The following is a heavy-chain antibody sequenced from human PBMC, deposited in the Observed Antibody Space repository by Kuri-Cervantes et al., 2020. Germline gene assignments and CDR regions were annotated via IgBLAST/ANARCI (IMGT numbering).Heavy chain of an antibody. CDR3: ATNRRWLQFPYYYGMDV. J-gene: IGHJ6*02. Sequence: GGSLRLFCAASGYISDYAWKRGVRQAPGKGLEWVSYISSSSSTIYYADSVKGRFTISRDNAKNSLHLQMNSLRDEDTAVYYCATNRRWLQFPYYYGMDVWGQGTTVTVSS. V-gene: IGHV3-48*02. D-gene: IGHD5-24*01. CDR2: ISSSSSTI. CDR1: GYISDYAW.